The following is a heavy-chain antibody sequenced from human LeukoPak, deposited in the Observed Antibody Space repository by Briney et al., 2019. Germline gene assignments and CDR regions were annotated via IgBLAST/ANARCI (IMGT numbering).Heavy chain of an antibody. V-gene: IGHV4-59*01. CDR2: IYYSGST. D-gene: IGHD3-9*01. CDR3: ARVNDILTGYHHGWFDP. Sequence: PSETLSLTCIVSGGSISSYYWSWIRQPPGKGLEWIGYIYYSGSTNYNPSLKSRVTISVDTSKNQFSLKLSSVTAADTAVYYCARVNDILTGYHHGWFDPWGQGTLVTVSS. CDR1: GGSISSYY. J-gene: IGHJ5*02.